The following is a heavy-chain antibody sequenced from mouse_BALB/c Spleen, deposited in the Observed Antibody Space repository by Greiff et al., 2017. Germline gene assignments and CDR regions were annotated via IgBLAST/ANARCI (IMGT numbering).Heavy chain of an antibody. V-gene: IGHV1-69*01. Sequence: QVQLQQPGAELVMPGASVKMSCKASGYTFTDYWMHWVKQRPGQGLEWIGAIDTSDSYTSYNQKFKGKATLTVDESSSTAYMQLSSLTSEDSAVYYCATLYAMDYWGQGTSVTVSS. CDR2: IDTSDSYT. J-gene: IGHJ4*01. CDR1: GYTFTDYW. CDR3: ATLYAMDY.